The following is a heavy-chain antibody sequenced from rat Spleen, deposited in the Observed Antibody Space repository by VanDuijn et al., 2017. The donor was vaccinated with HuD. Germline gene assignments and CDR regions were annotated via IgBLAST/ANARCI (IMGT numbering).Heavy chain of an antibody. CDR3: AKDGGYFDF. CDR2: ISTAGSNT. J-gene: IGHJ1*01. CDR1: GFTFNNYY. V-gene: IGHV5-25*01. D-gene: IGHD1-12*02. Sequence: EVKLVESGGGLVQPGRSLKLSCAASGFTFNNYYMVWVRQAPTKGLEWVAYISTAGSNTFYRDSVKGRFTISRDNAKSTLYLQMDSLRSEDTATYYCAKDGGYFDFWGPGTMVTVSS.